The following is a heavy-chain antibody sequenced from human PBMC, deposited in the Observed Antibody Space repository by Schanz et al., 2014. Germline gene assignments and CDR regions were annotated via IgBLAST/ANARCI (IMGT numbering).Heavy chain of an antibody. V-gene: IGHV1-18*01. J-gene: IGHJ6*02. Sequence: QVQLVQSGAEVKKPGSSVKVSCKASGGTFSSSTLTWVRQAPGQGLEWMGWISVYHGHTNYAEKVHGRVTMTTDTSTSTAYKELRSLISDDAAVYYCGRDAGWAFDYYHGMDVWGQGTSXTVSS. CDR1: GGTFSSST. CDR2: ISVYHGHT. CDR3: GRDAGWAFDYYHGMDV. D-gene: IGHD3-10*01.